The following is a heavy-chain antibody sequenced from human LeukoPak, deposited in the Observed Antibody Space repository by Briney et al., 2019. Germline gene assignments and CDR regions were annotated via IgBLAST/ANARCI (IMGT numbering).Heavy chain of an antibody. D-gene: IGHD3-10*01. J-gene: IGHJ3*02. CDR2: ISAYNGNT. CDR3: ARDSVVRGAFDAFDI. CDR1: GGPISNFA. V-gene: IGHV1-18*01. Sequence: ASVTVSCKASGGPISNFAFNWVRQAPGQGLEWMGWISAYNGNTNYAQKLQGRVTMTTDTSTSTAYMELRSLRSDDTAVYYCARDSVVRGAFDAFDIWGQGTMVTVSS.